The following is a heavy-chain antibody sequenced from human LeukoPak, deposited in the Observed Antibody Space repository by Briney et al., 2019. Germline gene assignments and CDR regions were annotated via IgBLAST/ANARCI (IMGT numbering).Heavy chain of an antibody. CDR2: MNPNRGKT. CDR3: ARGPTQVVVLGYYYMDA. V-gene: IGHV1-8*01. Sequence: GASVKVSCKASGYTFSSYDINWVRQATGQGLEWMGWMNPNRGKTGYAQKFQGRVTMTRNTSISTAYMELSSLRSGDTAGYYCARGPTQVVVLGYYYMDAWGKGTTVTVSS. J-gene: IGHJ6*03. CDR1: GYTFSSYD. D-gene: IGHD2-2*01.